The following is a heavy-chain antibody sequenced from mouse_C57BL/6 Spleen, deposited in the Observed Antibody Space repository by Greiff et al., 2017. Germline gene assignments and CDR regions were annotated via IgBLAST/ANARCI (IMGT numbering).Heavy chain of an antibody. CDR1: GYTFTSYW. CDR2: IYPGSGST. V-gene: IGHV1-55*01. J-gene: IGHJ4*01. D-gene: IGHD2-3*01. Sequence: VQLQQPGAELVKPGASVKMSCKASGYTFTSYWITWVKQRPGQGLEWIGDIYPGSGSTNYNEKFKSKTTLTVDTSSSTAYMQLSSLTSEDSAVYYCARDDGYYDYYVMGYWGQGTPDTVSS. CDR3: ARDDGYYDYYVMGY.